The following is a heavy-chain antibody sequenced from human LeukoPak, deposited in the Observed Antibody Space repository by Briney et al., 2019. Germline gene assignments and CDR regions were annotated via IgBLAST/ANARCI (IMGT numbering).Heavy chain of an antibody. CDR1: GFTFSSYW. CDR3: ARARLDFWSGPSDY. V-gene: IGHV3-7*01. J-gene: IGHJ4*02. CDR2: IKQDGSEK. Sequence: GGSLRLSCAASGFTFSSYWMNWVRQAPGKGLEGVANIKQDGSEKYYVDSVKGRFTISRDNAKNSLYLQMNSLRAEDTAVYYCARARLDFWSGPSDYWGQGTLVTVSS. D-gene: IGHD3-3*01.